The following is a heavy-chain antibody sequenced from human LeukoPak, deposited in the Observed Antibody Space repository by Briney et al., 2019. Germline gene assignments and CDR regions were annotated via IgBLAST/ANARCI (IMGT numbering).Heavy chain of an antibody. V-gene: IGHV3-74*01. J-gene: IGHJ4*02. CDR3: ARDDSSARANY. CDR2: LNSDGSST. CDR1: GFTFSNYW. D-gene: IGHD3-22*01. Sequence: GGSLRLSCAASGFTFSNYWMHWVRHAPGKGLVWVSRLNSDGSSTVYADSVKGRSTTSRDNAKNTLYLQMNSLRAEDTAVYYCARDDSSARANYWGQGTLVTVSS.